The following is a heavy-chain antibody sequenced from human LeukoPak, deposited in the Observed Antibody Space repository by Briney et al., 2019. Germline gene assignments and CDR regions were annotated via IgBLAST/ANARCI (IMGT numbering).Heavy chain of an antibody. CDR1: GYSFTSYW. V-gene: IGHV5-51*01. Sequence: GEALKISCKGSGYSFTSYWISWVRQMPGKGLEWMGIIYPGDSDTRYSPSFQGQVTISADKSISPAYLQWGSLKASDTAMYYCARLVGYCSGGSCYHFDYWGQGTLVTVSS. D-gene: IGHD2-15*01. CDR3: ARLVGYCSGGSCYHFDY. J-gene: IGHJ4*02. CDR2: IYPGDSDT.